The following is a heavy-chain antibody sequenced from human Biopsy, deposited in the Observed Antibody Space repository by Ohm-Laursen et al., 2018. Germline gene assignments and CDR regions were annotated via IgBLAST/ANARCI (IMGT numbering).Heavy chain of an antibody. Sequence: SDTLSLTCTVSRDSISNYYWTWIRQSPGEGLEGIGYIYYTGSTNYNPSVKSRVTISVDTSTNQFSLKLNSVTAADTAVYFCARDSRGGHLNTTLITGKNLDSWGQEILVTVSS. CDR1: RDSISNYY. CDR3: ARDSRGGHLNTTLITGKNLDS. J-gene: IGHJ4*02. D-gene: IGHD3-16*01. CDR2: IYYTGST. V-gene: IGHV4-59*01.